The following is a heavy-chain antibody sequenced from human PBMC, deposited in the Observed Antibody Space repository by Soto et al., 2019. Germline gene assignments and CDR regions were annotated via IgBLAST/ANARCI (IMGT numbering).Heavy chain of an antibody. J-gene: IGHJ3*02. CDR1: GFTFSSYA. CDR2: ISGRGGST. Sequence: EVQLLESGGGLVQPGGSLRLSCAASGFTFSSYAMSWVRQAPGKGLEWVSAISGRGGSTYYADSVKGRFTISRDNSKNTLYLQMNSLRAEDTAVYYCAKDRQWLGRSHKDAFDIGGQGTMVTVSS. D-gene: IGHD6-19*01. V-gene: IGHV3-23*01. CDR3: AKDRQWLGRSHKDAFDI.